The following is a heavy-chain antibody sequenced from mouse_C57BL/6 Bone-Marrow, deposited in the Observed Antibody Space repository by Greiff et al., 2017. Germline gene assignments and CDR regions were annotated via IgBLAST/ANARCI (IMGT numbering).Heavy chain of an antibody. D-gene: IGHD1-1*01. V-gene: IGHV1-4*01. Sequence: QVQLKQSGAELARPGASVKMSCKASGYTFTSYTMHWAKQRPGQGLEWIGYINPSSGYTKYNQKFKDKATLTADKSSSTAYMQLSSLTSEDSAVYYCASVALDNWGQGTTLTVSS. CDR3: ASVALDN. J-gene: IGHJ2*01. CDR1: GYTFTSYT. CDR2: INPSSGYT.